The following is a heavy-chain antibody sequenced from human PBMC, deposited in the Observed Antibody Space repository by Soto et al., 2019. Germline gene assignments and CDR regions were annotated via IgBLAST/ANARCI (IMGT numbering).Heavy chain of an antibody. V-gene: IGHV3-30*03. J-gene: IGHJ6*02. CDR3: ARTSSIWDYFYYGMDV. CDR2: VSYDGSNK. D-gene: IGHD6-13*01. Sequence: QVQLVESGGGVVQPGRSLRLSCAASGFTFSSYGMHWVRQAPGEGLEWVAVVSYDGSNKYYADSVKGRFTISRDNSKNXLYLQLNSLRVEDTAVYYCARTSSIWDYFYYGMDVWGQGTTVTVSS. CDR1: GFTFSSYG.